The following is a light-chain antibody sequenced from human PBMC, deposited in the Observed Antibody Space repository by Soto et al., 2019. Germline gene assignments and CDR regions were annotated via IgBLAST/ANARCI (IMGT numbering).Light chain of an antibody. J-gene: IGKJ5*01. Sequence: DIQMTQSPSSLSASVGDRVTITCRASQSISNFLNWYQQKPGKAPKLLIYAASSLQSGVPSRFSGSGSGTDFSLTISSLQPEDFATYYCQQYNTYSTFGQGTRLEI. V-gene: IGKV1-39*01. CDR2: AAS. CDR1: QSISNF. CDR3: QQYNTYST.